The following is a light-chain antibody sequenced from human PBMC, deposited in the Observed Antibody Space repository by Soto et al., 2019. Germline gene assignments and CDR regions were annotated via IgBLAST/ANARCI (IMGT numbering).Light chain of an antibody. J-gene: IGLJ2*01. CDR3: GTWDSSLSAVV. Sequence: QSVLTQPPSVSAAPGQKVTISCSGSSSNIGNNYVSWYQQLPGTAPKLLIYVNSKRPSGIPDRFSGSKSGTSATLGITGLQTGDEADYYCGTWDSSLSAVVFGGGTKLTVL. V-gene: IGLV1-51*01. CDR1: SSNIGNNY. CDR2: VNS.